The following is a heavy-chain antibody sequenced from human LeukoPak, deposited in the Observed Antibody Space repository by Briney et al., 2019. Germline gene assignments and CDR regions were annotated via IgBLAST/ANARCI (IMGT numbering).Heavy chain of an antibody. D-gene: IGHD3-16*01. Sequence: GGSLRLSCAASGFTFSSYAMSWVRQAPGKAPEWVSGISASGGTVDYADSVKGRFTISRDNSKNTLYLQMDSLRAEDTAVYYCAKGGRGTYYSDSWGQGTLVTVSS. V-gene: IGHV3-23*01. CDR2: ISASGGTV. J-gene: IGHJ4*02. CDR1: GFTFSSYA. CDR3: AKGGRGTYYSDS.